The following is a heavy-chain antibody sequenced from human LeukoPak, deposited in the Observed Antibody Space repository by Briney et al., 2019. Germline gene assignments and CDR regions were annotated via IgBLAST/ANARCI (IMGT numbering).Heavy chain of an antibody. J-gene: IGHJ5*02. Sequence: PGESLKISCKGSGYIFTSYWIGWVRQMPGKGLEWRGIIYPGDSDTRYSPSFQGQVTISAHKSISTPYLQWSSLKASDTAMYYCARGTTVIYPDNWFDPWGQGTLVTVSS. D-gene: IGHD4-11*01. CDR3: ARGTTVIYPDNWFDP. V-gene: IGHV5-51*01. CDR2: IYPGDSDT. CDR1: GYIFTSYW.